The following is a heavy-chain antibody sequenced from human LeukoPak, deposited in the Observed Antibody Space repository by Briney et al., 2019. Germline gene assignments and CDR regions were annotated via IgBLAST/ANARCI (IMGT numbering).Heavy chain of an antibody. D-gene: IGHD3-3*01. J-gene: IGHJ4*02. Sequence: GASVKVSCKASGYTFTGYYMHWVRQAPGQGLERMGWINPNSGGTNYAQKFQGRVTMTRDTSISTAYMELSRLRSDDTAVYYCARSSRFLEWLYGYWGQGTLVTVSS. CDR1: GYTFTGYY. CDR2: INPNSGGT. V-gene: IGHV1-2*02. CDR3: ARSSRFLEWLYGY.